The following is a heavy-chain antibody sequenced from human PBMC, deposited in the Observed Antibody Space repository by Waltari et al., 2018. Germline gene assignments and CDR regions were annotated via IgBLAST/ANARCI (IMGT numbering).Heavy chain of an antibody. CDR1: GFSFSHYP. Sequence: EVQLLESGGDLVQPGGSLRLSCAASGFSFSHYPMAWIRQAPGKGRGWVPTMQADGRSRNSADSVKCRFTISRYNSQNTRDLHMNTLRAEDTAVYCCAKADFGDPFWYFDLWGRGTLVTV. V-gene: IGHV3-23*01. CDR2: MQADGRSR. CDR3: AKADFGDPFWYFDL. J-gene: IGHJ2*01. D-gene: IGHD4-17*01.